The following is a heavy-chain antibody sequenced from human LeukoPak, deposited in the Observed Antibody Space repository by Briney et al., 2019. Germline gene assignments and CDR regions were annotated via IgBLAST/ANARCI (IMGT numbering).Heavy chain of an antibody. J-gene: IGHJ4*02. CDR3: AKDTRTISCLHY. D-gene: IGHD5-24*01. V-gene: IGHV1-3*02. Sequence: ASAKVSCKASGYTFTNYAIHWVRQAPGQRLEWMGWSNAGNGDTKYSQEFQGRVTITRDTSASTAYMELSSLRAEDTAVYYCAKDTRTISCLHYWGQGTLVTVSS. CDR2: SNAGNGDT. CDR1: GYTFTNYA.